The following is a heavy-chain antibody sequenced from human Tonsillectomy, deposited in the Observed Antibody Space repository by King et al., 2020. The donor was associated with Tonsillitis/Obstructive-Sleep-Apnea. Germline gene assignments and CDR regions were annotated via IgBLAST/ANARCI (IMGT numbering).Heavy chain of an antibody. J-gene: IGHJ4*02. CDR1: GYTFTSYY. Sequence: QLVQSGAEVKKPGASVKVSCKASGYTFTSYYMHWVRQAPGQGLEWMGIINPSGGSTSYAQKFQVRVTMTRDTSTSTVYMELRSLRSEDTDVYYCARDLGYCSSTSCYEGGYFDYWGQGTLVTVSS. D-gene: IGHD2-2*01. CDR2: INPSGGST. V-gene: IGHV1-46*01. CDR3: ARDLGYCSSTSCYEGGYFDY.